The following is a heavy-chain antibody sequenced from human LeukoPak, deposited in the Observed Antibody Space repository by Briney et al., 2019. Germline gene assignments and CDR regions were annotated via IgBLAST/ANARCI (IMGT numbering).Heavy chain of an antibody. J-gene: IGHJ4*02. CDR3: ARRGGYGMNY. CDR2: INSDGRST. Sequence: GGSLGLSCAASGFTFSSYWMHWVRQAPGKGLVWVSRINSDGRSTSYADSVKGRFTISRDNAKNTLYQQMNSLRAEDTAVYYCARRGGYGMNYWGQGTLVTVSS. D-gene: IGHD6-25*01. V-gene: IGHV3-74*01. CDR1: GFTFSSYW.